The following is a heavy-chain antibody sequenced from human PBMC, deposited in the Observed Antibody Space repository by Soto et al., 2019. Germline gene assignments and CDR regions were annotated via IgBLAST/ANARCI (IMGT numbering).Heavy chain of an antibody. D-gene: IGHD3-10*01. J-gene: IGHJ4*02. Sequence: QVHLVQSGAEVKKPGASVKVSCKVSGYSLNELSIHWVRQAPGKGLEWMGGFDAEDGEIIYAQKFQGRVTMTEDTSTDTANMDLSSLRSGDTAVYYCATGGQSGDFDNWGQGTLVTVSS. CDR3: ATGGQSGDFDN. CDR2: FDAEDGEI. V-gene: IGHV1-24*01. CDR1: GYSLNELS.